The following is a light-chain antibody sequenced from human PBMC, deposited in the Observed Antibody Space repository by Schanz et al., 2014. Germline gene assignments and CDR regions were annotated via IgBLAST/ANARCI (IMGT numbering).Light chain of an antibody. J-gene: IGKJ1*01. Sequence: EIVMTQSPATLSVSPRERATLSCRASQSVSSNLAWYQQKPGQAPRLLIYGASTRATGIPARFSGSASGAEFTLTISILQSEDFAVYYCQQYNNWPWSFGQGTKVEIK. CDR1: QSVSSN. V-gene: IGKV3-15*01. CDR2: GAS. CDR3: QQYNNWPWS.